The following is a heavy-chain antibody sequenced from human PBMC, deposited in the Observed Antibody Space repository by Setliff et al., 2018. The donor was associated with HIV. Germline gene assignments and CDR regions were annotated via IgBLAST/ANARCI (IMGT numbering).Heavy chain of an antibody. CDR1: GGTFSSYA. CDR3: AREGYSVDAFDI. Sequence: ASVKVSCKASGGTFSSYAISWVRQAPGQGLEWMGGIIPIFGTANYAQKLQGRVTMTTDTSTSTAYMELRSLRSDDTAVYYCAREGYSVDAFDIWGQGTMVTVSS. J-gene: IGHJ3*02. D-gene: IGHD4-4*01. CDR2: IIPIFGTA. V-gene: IGHV1-69*05.